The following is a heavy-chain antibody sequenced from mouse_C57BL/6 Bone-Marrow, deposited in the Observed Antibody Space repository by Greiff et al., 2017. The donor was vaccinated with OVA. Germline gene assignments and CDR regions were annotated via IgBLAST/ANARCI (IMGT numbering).Heavy chain of an antibody. V-gene: IGHV14-1*01. CDR1: GFNITDYY. CDR3: TTPLFYYGSSAWFAY. CDR2: IDPEDGDT. Sequence: EVQLQQSGAELVRPGASVKLSCTASGFNITDYYMHWVKQRPEQGLEWIGRIDPEDGDTEYAPKFQGKATMTADTSSNTAYLQLSSLTSEDTAVYYCTTPLFYYGSSAWFAYWGQGTLVTVSA. D-gene: IGHD1-1*01. J-gene: IGHJ3*01.